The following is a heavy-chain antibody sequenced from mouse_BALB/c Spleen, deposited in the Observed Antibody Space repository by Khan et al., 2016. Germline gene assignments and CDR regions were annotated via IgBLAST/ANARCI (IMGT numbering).Heavy chain of an antibody. V-gene: IGHV1S137*01. Sequence: QVQLQQSGAELVWPGVSVKISCKGYGYTFTDYAMHWVKQSHAKSLEWIGVISTYYGDTSYNQKFEGKATMTVDKSSSTAYMELARLTSEDSAIYYCAREGLNYDYAMDYWGQGTSVTVSS. CDR2: ISTYYGDT. J-gene: IGHJ4*01. CDR3: AREGLNYDYAMDY. CDR1: GYTFTDYA. D-gene: IGHD2-1*01.